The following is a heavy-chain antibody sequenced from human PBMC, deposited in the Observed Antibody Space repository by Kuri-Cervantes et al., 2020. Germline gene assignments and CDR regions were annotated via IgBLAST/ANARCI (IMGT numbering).Heavy chain of an antibody. D-gene: IGHD1-1*01. J-gene: IGHJ3*02. Sequence: GGSLRLSCAASGFTFSDYYMSWIRQAPGKGLEWVSYISSSGSTIYYADSVQGRFTISRDNAKNSLYLQMNSLRAEDTAVYYCAKPGMTTDAFDIWGQGTMVTVSS. CDR3: AKPGMTTDAFDI. CDR2: ISSSGSTI. CDR1: GFTFSDYY. V-gene: IGHV3-11*04.